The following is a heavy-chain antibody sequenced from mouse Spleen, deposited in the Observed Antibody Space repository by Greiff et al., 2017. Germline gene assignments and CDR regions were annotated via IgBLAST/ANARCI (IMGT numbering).Heavy chain of an antibody. Sequence: EVQVVESEGGLVQPGSSMKLSCTASGFTFSDYYMAWVRQVPEKGLEWVANINYDGSSTYYLDSLKSRFIISRDNAKNILYLQMSSLKSEDTATYYCARGENYPDWYFDVWGTGTTVTVSS. CDR3: ARGENYPDWYFDV. CDR2: INYDGSST. V-gene: IGHV5-16*01. D-gene: IGHD1-1*02. J-gene: IGHJ1*03. CDR1: GFTFSDYY.